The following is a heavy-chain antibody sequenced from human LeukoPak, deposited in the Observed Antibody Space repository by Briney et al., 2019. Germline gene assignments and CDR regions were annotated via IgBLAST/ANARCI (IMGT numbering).Heavy chain of an antibody. J-gene: IGHJ4*02. CDR3: ARHPGIAAAGDY. CDR1: GDSISSYY. D-gene: IGHD6-13*01. Sequence: SETLSLTCTVSGDSISSYYWSWIRQPPGKGLEWIGYIYYSGGTNYNPSLKSRVTILVDTSKNQFSLKLSSVTAADTAAYYCARHPGIAAAGDYWGQGTLVTVSS. CDR2: IYYSGGT. V-gene: IGHV4-59*08.